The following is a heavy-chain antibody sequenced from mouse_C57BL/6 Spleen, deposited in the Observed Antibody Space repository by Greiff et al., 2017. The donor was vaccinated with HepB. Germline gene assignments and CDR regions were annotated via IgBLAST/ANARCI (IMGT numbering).Heavy chain of an antibody. CDR1: GYTFTDYE. CDR3: TRWVVATDWYFDV. V-gene: IGHV1-15*01. J-gene: IGHJ1*03. CDR2: IDPETGGT. Sequence: VKLQQSGAELVRPGASVTLSCKASGYTFTDYEMHWVKQTPVHGLEWIGAIDPETGGTAYNQKFKGKAILTADKSSSTAYMELRSLTSEDSAVYYCTRWVVATDWYFDVWGTGTTVTVSS. D-gene: IGHD1-1*01.